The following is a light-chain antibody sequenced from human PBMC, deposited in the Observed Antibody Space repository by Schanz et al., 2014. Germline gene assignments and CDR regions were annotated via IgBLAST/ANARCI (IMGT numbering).Light chain of an antibody. Sequence: QSVLTQPPSVSGAPGQRVTISCTGSSSNIGAGYDVHWYQQLPGTAPKLLIYGNSNRPSGVPDRFSGSKSGTSASLAITGLRSEDEADYYCAAWDDSLSGHVVFGGGTKVTVL. CDR3: AAWDDSLSGHVV. V-gene: IGLV1-40*01. CDR2: GNS. CDR1: SSNIGAGYD. J-gene: IGLJ2*01.